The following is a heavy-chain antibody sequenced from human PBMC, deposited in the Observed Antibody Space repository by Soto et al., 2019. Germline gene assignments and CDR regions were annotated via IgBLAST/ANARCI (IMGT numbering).Heavy chain of an antibody. D-gene: IGHD3-10*01. V-gene: IGHV1-69*08. CDR3: ARDTSVVRGVIITGNWYFDL. Sequence: QVQLVQSGAEVKKPGSSVKVSCKASGGTFSSYTISWVRQAPGQGLEWMGRFIPILGIANYAQKFQGRVTITADKSTSTAYMELSSLRSEDTAVYYCARDTSVVRGVIITGNWYFDLWGRGTLVTVSS. J-gene: IGHJ2*01. CDR2: FIPILGIA. CDR1: GGTFSSYT.